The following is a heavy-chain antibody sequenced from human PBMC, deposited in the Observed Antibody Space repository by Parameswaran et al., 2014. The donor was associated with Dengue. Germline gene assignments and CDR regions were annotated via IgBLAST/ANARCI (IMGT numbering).Heavy chain of an antibody. CDR3: AGTYDFWSGYLR. V-gene: IGHV3-21*01. J-gene: IGHJ4*02. CDR2: ISSSSSYI. Sequence: VRQAPGKGLEWVSSISSSSSYIYYADSVKGRFTISRDNAKNSLYLQMNSLRAEDTAVYYCAGTYDFWSGYLRWGQGTLVTVSS. D-gene: IGHD3-3*01.